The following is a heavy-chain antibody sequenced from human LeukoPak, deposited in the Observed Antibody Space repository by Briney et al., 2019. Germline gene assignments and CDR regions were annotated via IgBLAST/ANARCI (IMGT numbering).Heavy chain of an antibody. CDR2: IKQDGSEK. Sequence: PGGSLRLSCAASGFTFSSYWMSWVRQAPGKGLEWVANIKQDGSEKYYVDSVKGRFTISRDNAKNSLYLQMNSLRAEDTAVYYCARESSFKAAGTFDPWGQGTLVTVSS. CDR1: GFTFSSYW. D-gene: IGHD6-13*01. CDR3: ARESSFKAAGTFDP. V-gene: IGHV3-7*01. J-gene: IGHJ5*02.